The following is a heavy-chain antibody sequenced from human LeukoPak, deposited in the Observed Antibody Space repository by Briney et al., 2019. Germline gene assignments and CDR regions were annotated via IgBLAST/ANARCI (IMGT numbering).Heavy chain of an antibody. CDR3: ARALCSYSSCPNSWIDP. CDR1: GDSVSSNSAA. CDR2: TYYRPKWYN. Sequence: SQTLSLTCAISGDSVSSNSAAWNWIRQSPSRGLEWLGRTYYRPKWYNNDAKSVKSRITINQDRSKTQFSLQLNSVTPEDTAVYYCARALCSYSSCPNSWIDPWGQGTLVTVSS. J-gene: IGHJ5*02. V-gene: IGHV6-1*01. D-gene: IGHD6-6*01.